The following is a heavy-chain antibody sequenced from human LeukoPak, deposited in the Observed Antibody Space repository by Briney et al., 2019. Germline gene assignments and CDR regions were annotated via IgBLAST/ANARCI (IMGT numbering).Heavy chain of an antibody. V-gene: IGHV4-38-2*02. CDR3: ARYYYGSGSYNHNWFDP. CDR2: IYYSGST. CDR1: DYSISSGHY. J-gene: IGHJ5*02. D-gene: IGHD3-10*01. Sequence: SETLSLTCTVSDYSISSGHYWGWIRQPPGKGLEWIGSIYYSGSTYYNPSLKSRVTISVDTSKNQFSLKLSSVTAADTAVYYCARYYYGSGSYNHNWFDPWGQGTLVTVSS.